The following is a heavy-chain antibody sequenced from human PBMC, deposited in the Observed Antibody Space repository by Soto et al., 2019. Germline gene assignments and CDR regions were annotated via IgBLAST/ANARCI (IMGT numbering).Heavy chain of an antibody. D-gene: IGHD4-4*01. CDR2: ISSSTSYM. Sequence: EVQLVESGGGLVKPGGSLRLSCAASGFTFSSYSMNWVRQAPGKGLEWVSSISSSTSYMYYADSVKGRFTISRDNARNSRYLQMNSLREEDTAVYDWARFRRDGYSLDYWGQGTLVTVSS. CDR3: ARFRRDGYSLDY. V-gene: IGHV3-21*01. CDR1: GFTFSSYS. J-gene: IGHJ4*02.